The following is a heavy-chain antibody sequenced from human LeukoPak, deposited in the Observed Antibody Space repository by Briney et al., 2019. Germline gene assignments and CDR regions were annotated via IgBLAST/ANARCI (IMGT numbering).Heavy chain of an antibody. CDR3: AREMATIPGIRGGFDS. D-gene: IGHD5-24*01. CDR1: GFTFSDYY. CDR2: ISSSGSTI. Sequence: GGSLRLSCAASGFTFSDYYMSWIRQAPGKGLEWVSYISSSGSTIYYADSVKDRFTISRDNAKNSLYLQMNSLRAEDTAVYYCAREMATIPGIRGGFDSWGQGTLVTVPS. V-gene: IGHV3-11*01. J-gene: IGHJ4*02.